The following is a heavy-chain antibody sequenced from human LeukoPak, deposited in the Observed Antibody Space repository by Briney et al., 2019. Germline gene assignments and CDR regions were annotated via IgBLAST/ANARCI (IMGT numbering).Heavy chain of an antibody. D-gene: IGHD1-1*01. J-gene: IGHJ4*02. V-gene: IGHV3-48*02. CDR3: ARSGNYDC. Sequence: GGSLRLSCAASGFTFSSYDMHWVRQATGKGLEWVSYISSTSSTIYYADSVEGRFTISRDNAKNSLYLQMNSLRDEDTALYYCARSGNYDCWGQGTLVTVSS. CDR2: ISSTSSTI. CDR1: GFTFSSYD.